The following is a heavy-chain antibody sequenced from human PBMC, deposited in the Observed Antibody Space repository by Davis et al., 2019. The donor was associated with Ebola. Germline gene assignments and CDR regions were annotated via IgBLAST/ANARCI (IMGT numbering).Heavy chain of an antibody. CDR2: ISADNGNT. D-gene: IGHD3-22*01. Sequence: AASVKVSCKASGYTFTSYGINWVRQAPGQGLEWMGWISADNGNTNYEQKLQDRVTMTTDTSTSTAYMELTSLRSDDTAVYYCARDSSGTNYYYYGMDVWGKGTTVTVSS. V-gene: IGHV1-18*01. CDR3: ARDSSGTNYYYYGMDV. J-gene: IGHJ6*04. CDR1: GYTFTSYG.